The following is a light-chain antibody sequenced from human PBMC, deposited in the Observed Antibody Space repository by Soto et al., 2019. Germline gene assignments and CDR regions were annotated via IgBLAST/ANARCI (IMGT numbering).Light chain of an antibody. V-gene: IGKV1-12*01. CDR3: QQANSFPYT. CDR1: QAMNNW. J-gene: IGKJ2*01. CDR2: DAS. Sequence: DIPLTQSPSSVSASVGDIVTITCRASQAMNNWLAWYRQKPGEPPKLLIFDASTLQTGVPSRFSGSGSWTDFTLTISSLQPEDFAPYFCQQANSFPYTFGPGTKLEIK.